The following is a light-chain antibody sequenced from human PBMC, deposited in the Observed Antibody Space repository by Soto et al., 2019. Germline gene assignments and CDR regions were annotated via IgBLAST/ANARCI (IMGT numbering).Light chain of an antibody. J-gene: IGKJ1*01. Sequence: EIVLTQSPATLSLSAGERATLSCRASQSVGRSLAWYQQKPGQAPRLLIYAASTRATGVPGRFSRSGSGTTFTLPTSRPPSDDFATYTGQEYNCYSWAFGQGTKVDI. CDR1: QSVGRS. V-gene: IGKV3-15*01. CDR3: QEYNCYSWA. CDR2: AAS.